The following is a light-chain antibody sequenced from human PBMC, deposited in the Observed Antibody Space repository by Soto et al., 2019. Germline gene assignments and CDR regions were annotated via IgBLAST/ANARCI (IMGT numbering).Light chain of an antibody. Sequence: DIQLTQSPSFLSASVGDRVTITCRASQGISSYLAWYQQKPGKAPKLLIYAASTLQSGVPSRFSGSGSGTEFTLTISSLLPEDFATYYCQQLNSYSFGPGTKVDIK. V-gene: IGKV1-9*01. CDR2: AAS. J-gene: IGKJ3*01. CDR3: QQLNSYS. CDR1: QGISSY.